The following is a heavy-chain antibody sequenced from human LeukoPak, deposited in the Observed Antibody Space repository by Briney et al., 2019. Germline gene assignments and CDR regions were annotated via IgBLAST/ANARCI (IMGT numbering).Heavy chain of an antibody. J-gene: IGHJ3*02. CDR2: MGYDGDVK. D-gene: IGHD2/OR15-2a*01. Sequence: GGSLRLSCAASVLTFCFYGEHCVRDAPGKGVECVSLMGYDGDVKYYADSVRGRFTISIDNEKNTLYLQLNRLRREYTAVYYCAKDIISYAVDIWGQGTLVTVSS. CDR3: AKDIISYAVDI. V-gene: IGHV3-30*02. CDR1: VLTFCFYG.